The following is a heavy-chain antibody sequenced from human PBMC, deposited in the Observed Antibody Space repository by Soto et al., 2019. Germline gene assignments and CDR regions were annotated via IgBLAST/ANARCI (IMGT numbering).Heavy chain of an antibody. CDR2: MYYSGRT. J-gene: IGHJ5*01. V-gene: IGHV4-39*01. D-gene: IGHD3-22*01. CDR1: GGSISGSSYY. Sequence: SETLSLTCTVSGGSISGSSYYWGWIRQPPGKGLEWIGSMYYSGRTYYNPSLKSRVTISVDTSKNQFSLKLSSVTAADTAVYYCARHRNYYDSSGLSFGFYWFDSWGQGTPVTVSS. CDR3: ARHRNYYDSSGLSFGFYWFDS.